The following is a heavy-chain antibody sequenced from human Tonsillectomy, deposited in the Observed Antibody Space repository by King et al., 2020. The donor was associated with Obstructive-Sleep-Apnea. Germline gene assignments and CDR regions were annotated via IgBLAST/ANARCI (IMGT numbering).Heavy chain of an antibody. J-gene: IGHJ4*02. CDR2: IYYSGST. V-gene: IGHV4-59*01. CDR3: AGGGGIKGAPGY. D-gene: IGHD3-16*01. CDR1: GGSISSYY. Sequence: VQLQESGPGLVKPSETLSLTCTVSGGSISSYYWSWIRQPPGKGLEWIGYIYYSGSTNYNPSLKSRVTISVDTSKNQFSLKLSSVTAADTAGYYCAGGGGIKGAPGYWGQGTLVTVSS.